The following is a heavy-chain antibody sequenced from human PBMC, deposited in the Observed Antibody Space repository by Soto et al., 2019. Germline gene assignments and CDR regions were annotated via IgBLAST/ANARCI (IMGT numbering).Heavy chain of an antibody. CDR1: GFSLSTSGVG. V-gene: IGHV2-5*02. CDR3: AHSPPYDILTGSLNYFDY. D-gene: IGHD3-9*01. CDR2: IFWDDDK. Sequence: QITLKESGPTLVKPTQTLTLTCTFSGFSLSTSGVGVGWIRQPPGKALEWLALIFWDDDKRYSPPLKNRLTITKDTSKNQVVLTMTNMDPVDTATYYCAHSPPYDILTGSLNYFDYWGQGTLVTVSS. J-gene: IGHJ4*02.